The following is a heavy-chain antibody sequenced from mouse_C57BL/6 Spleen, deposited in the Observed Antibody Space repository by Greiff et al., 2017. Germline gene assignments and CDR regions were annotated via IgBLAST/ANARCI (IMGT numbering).Heavy chain of an antibody. V-gene: IGHV1-80*01. J-gene: IGHJ3*01. D-gene: IGHD2-4*01. CDR3: ARGYDYDLGTFAY. CDR2: IYPGDGDT. CDR1: GYAFSSYW. Sequence: VQLQESGAELVKPGASVKISCKASGYAFSSYWMNWVKQRPGKGLEWIGQIYPGDGDTNYNGKFKGKATLTADKSSSTAYMQLSSLTSEDSAVYFCARGYDYDLGTFAYWGQGTLVTVSA.